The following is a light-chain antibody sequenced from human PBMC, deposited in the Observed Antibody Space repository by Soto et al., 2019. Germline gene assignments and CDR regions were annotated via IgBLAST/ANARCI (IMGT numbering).Light chain of an antibody. J-gene: IGKJ2*01. CDR2: GAS. CDR3: QQYGGSPPFT. CDR1: QSVSSSY. Sequence: EFVLTQSPGTLSLSPGERATLSCRASQSVSSSYLAWYQQKPGQAPRLLIYGASNRASGIPDRFSGGASGTGFTLTISRLEPEDFAVYFCQQYGGSPPFTFGQGTKVGIK. V-gene: IGKV3-20*01.